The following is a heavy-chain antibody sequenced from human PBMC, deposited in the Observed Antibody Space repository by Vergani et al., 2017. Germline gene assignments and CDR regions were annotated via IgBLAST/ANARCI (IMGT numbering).Heavy chain of an antibody. CDR2: IYYSGST. V-gene: IGHV4-61*08. D-gene: IGHD2-21*01. CDR1: GGSISSGDYY. Sequence: QVQLQESGPGLVKPSQTLSLTCTVSGGSISSGDYYWSWIRQPPGKGLEWIGYIYYSGSTNYNPSLKSRVTISVDTSKNQFSLKLSSVTAADTAVYYCARARSSILWSPLDFDYWGQGTLVTVSS. CDR3: ARARSSILWSPLDFDY. J-gene: IGHJ4*02.